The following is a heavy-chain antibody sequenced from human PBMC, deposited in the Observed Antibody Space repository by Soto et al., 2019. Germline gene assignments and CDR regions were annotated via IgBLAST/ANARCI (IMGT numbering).Heavy chain of an antibody. J-gene: IGHJ5*02. V-gene: IGHV1-2*02. CDR3: ARDIGMVPARWFDP. CDR1: GYTFTGYY. CDR2: INPNSGGT. Sequence: ASVKVSCKASGYTFTGYYMHWVRQAPGQGLEWMGWINPNSGGTNYAQKFQGRVTMTRDTSISTAYMELSRLRSDDTAVYYCARDIGMVPARWFDPWGQGTLVTV. D-gene: IGHD3-10*01.